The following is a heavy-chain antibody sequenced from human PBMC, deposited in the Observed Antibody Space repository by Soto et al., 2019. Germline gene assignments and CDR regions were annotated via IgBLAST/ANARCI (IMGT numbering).Heavy chain of an antibody. Sequence: EVQLVESGGGLVQPGGSLRLSCAASGFTVSSNYMSWVRQAPGKGLEWVSVIYSGGSTYYADSVKGRFTISRHNSKGSLYLQMSGLRAEDTAVYYCGRGPGGGFVDYWGQGALVTVSS. CDR1: GFTVSSNY. CDR3: GRGPGGGFVDY. CDR2: IYSGGST. J-gene: IGHJ4*02. D-gene: IGHD2-15*01. V-gene: IGHV3-53*04.